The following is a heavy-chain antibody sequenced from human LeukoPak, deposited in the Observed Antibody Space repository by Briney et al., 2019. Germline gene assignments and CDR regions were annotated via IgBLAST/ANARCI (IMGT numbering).Heavy chain of an antibody. D-gene: IGHD3-3*01. V-gene: IGHV1-69*04. CDR3: ARAKYTIFGVVIHYFDY. J-gene: IGHJ4*02. CDR1: GGTFSSYA. Sequence: ASVKVSCKASGGTFSSYAISWVRQAPGQGLEWMGRIIPILGIANYAQKFQGRVTITADKSTSTAYMELSSLRSEDTAVYYCARAKYTIFGVVIHYFDYWGQGTLVTVSS. CDR2: IIPILGIA.